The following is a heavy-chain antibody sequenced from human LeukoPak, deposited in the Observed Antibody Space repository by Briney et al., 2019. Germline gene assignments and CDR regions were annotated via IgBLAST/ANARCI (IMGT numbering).Heavy chain of an antibody. CDR2: ISWDSSHI. V-gene: IGHV3-9*01. CDR1: GFTFDDYG. J-gene: IGHJ4*02. CDR3: AKDLMWADYYGSGSYLDY. D-gene: IGHD3-10*01. Sequence: GRSLRLSCVASGFTFDDYGMHWVRQTPGKGLEWVSGISWDSSHIDYADSVKGRFTISRDNAKNSLYLQMNSLRAEGTALYYCAKDLMWADYYGSGSYLDYWGQGTLVTVSS.